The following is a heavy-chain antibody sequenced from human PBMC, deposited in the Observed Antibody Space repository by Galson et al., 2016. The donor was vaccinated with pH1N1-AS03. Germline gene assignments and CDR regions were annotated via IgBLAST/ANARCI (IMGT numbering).Heavy chain of an antibody. CDR1: GFHLNDYA. V-gene: IGHV3-30*04. D-gene: IGHD2/OR15-2a*01. CDR3: ARDALLSLPGGIDY. J-gene: IGHJ4*02. CDR2: VSNDGNNK. Sequence: SLRLSCAVSGFHLNDYAMHWVRQAPGKGLEWMAAVSNDGNNKWYADSVKGRFTISRDNSKNTLYLQVNSVRAEDTAVSYCARDALLSLPGGIDYWGQGTLVAVSS.